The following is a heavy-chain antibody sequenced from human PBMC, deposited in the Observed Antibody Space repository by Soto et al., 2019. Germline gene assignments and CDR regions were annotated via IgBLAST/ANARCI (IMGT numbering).Heavy chain of an antibody. V-gene: IGHV3-33*01. CDR3: ARDRWYSSSSDRASSKESGRYGMDV. CDR2: IWYDGSNK. D-gene: IGHD6-13*01. Sequence: QVQLVESGGGVVQPGRSLRLSCAASGFTFSSYGMHWVRQAPGKGLEWVAVIWYDGSNKYYADSVKGRFTISRDNSKNTLYLQMTSLRAEDTAVYYCARDRWYSSSSDRASSKESGRYGMDVWGQGTTVTVSS. CDR1: GFTFSSYG. J-gene: IGHJ6*02.